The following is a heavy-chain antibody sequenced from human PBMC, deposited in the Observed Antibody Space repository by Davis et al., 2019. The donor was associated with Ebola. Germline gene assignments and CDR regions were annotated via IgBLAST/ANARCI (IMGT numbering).Heavy chain of an antibody. Sequence: GESLKISCAASGFTFSSYSMNWVRQAPGKGLEWVSYISSSSSTIYYADSVKGRFTISRDNAKNSLYLQMNSLRDEDTAVYYCARDWIVVPAVDGYYNSYGLDVWGQGTTVTVSS. CDR1: GFTFSSYS. J-gene: IGHJ6*02. CDR2: ISSSSSTI. V-gene: IGHV3-48*02. CDR3: ARDWIVVPAVDGYYNSYGLDV. D-gene: IGHD2-2*01.